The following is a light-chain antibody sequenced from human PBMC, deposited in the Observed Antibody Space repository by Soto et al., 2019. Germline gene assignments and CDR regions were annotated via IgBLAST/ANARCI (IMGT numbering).Light chain of an antibody. Sequence: DILMTQSPDSLAVSLGERATIKCKSSQSLLYYANKKDYFAWYQQKPGQPPKLLIYWASTRESGVPDRFSGSGSGTDFTLTISSLQAEDAAFYYCHQYYSTPWTFGQGTKVEIK. CDR2: WAS. J-gene: IGKJ1*01. CDR1: QSLLYYANKKDY. V-gene: IGKV4-1*01. CDR3: HQYYSTPWT.